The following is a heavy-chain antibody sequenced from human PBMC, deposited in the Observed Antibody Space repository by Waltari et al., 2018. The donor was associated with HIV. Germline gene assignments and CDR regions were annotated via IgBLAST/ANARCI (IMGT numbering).Heavy chain of an antibody. J-gene: IGHJ4*02. CDR2: ISYDGSNK. CDR3: AKTGYGDYGRDD. V-gene: IGHV3-30*18. CDR1: GSTFSSSG. Sequence: QVQLVESGGGVVQPGRSLRPSCADSGSTFSSSGMHWVRQAPGKGLEWVAVISYDGSNKFYTDSVKGRFTISRDNSKNTLYLQMNSLRAEDTAVYYCAKTGYGDYGRDDWGQGTLVTVSS. D-gene: IGHD4-17*01.